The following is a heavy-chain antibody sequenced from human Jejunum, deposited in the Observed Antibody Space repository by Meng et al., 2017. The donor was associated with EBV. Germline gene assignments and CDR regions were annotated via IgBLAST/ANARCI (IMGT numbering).Heavy chain of an antibody. CDR3: ARGGPDFGDYVPFDY. J-gene: IGHJ4*02. CDR1: GDSITRGAYL. CDR2: IYHIGST. D-gene: IGHD4-17*01. Sequence: PQLTGPGSGLVKPSQTLSLTCAVSGDSITRGAYLWSWIRQPPGKGLEWIGNIYHIGSTYYNPSLKSRVTISVDRSKNQFSLKLTSVTAADTAVYYCARGGPDFGDYVPFDYWGQGTLVTVSS. V-gene: IGHV4-30-2*01.